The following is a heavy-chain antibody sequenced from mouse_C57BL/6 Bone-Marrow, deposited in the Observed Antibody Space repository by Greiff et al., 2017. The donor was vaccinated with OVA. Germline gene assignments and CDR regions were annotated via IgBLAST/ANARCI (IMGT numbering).Heavy chain of an antibody. CDR3: ARERYGNYDDFDY. D-gene: IGHD2-1*01. CDR2: INPYNGGT. CDR1: GYTFTDYY. Sequence: EVQLQQSGPVLVKPGASVKMSCKASGYTFTDYYMNWVKQSPGKSLEWIGVINPYNGGTSYNQKFKGKATLTVDKSSSTAYMEINSLTSDDSAVYYCARERYGNYDDFDYWGQGTTLTVSS. J-gene: IGHJ2*01. V-gene: IGHV1-19*01.